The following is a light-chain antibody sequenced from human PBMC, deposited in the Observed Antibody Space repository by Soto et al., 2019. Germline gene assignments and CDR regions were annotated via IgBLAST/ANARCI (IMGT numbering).Light chain of an antibody. Sequence: EIVLTQSPGTLSVSPGERATLSCRASQSISSNYLAWYQQKPGQPPSLLIYGASSRATGIPDRFSGSGSGTDFTLTISRLEPEDSEIYYCQQYVSWTFGQGTKVEIK. CDR3: QQYVSWT. CDR2: GAS. J-gene: IGKJ1*01. CDR1: QSISSNY. V-gene: IGKV3-20*01.